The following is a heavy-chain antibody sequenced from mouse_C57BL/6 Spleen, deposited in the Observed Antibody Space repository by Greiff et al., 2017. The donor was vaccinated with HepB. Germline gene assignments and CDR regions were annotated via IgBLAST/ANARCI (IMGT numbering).Heavy chain of an antibody. CDR2: IRNKANGYTT. J-gene: IGHJ4*01. V-gene: IGHV7-3*01. Sequence: EVHLVESGGGLVQPGGSLSLSCAASGFTFTDYYMSWVRQPPGKALEWLGFIRNKANGYTTEYSASVKGRFTISRDNSQSILYLQMNALRAEDSATYYGASRLEYYAMGYWGPRTSVTVDS. CDR1: GFTFTDYY. CDR3: ASRLEYYAMGY.